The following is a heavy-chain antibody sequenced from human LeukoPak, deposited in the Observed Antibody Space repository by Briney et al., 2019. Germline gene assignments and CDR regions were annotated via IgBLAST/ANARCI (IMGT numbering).Heavy chain of an antibody. J-gene: IGHJ5*02. V-gene: IGHV3-23*01. D-gene: IGHD3-9*01. Sequence: GGSLRLSCAASGFTFSSYAMSWVRQAPGKGLEWVSAISGSGGSTYYADSVKGRFTISRDNSKNTLYLQMNSLRAEDTAVYYCAKDERYFDWFDIGDWFDPWGQGTLVTVSS. CDR3: AKDERYFDWFDIGDWFDP. CDR2: ISGSGGST. CDR1: GFTFSSYA.